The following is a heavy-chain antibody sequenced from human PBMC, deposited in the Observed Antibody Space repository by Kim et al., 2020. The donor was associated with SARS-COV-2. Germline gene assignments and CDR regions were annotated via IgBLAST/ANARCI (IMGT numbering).Heavy chain of an antibody. CDR2: IYYSGST. Sequence: SETLSLTCTVSGGSISSYYWSWIRQPPGKGLEWIGYIYYSGSTNYNPSLKSRVTISVDTSKNQFSLKLSSVTAADTAVYYCARVPRGYGYYYYYGMDVWGQGTTVTVSS. D-gene: IGHD5-18*01. V-gene: IGHV4-59*01. CDR3: ARVPRGYGYYYYYGMDV. J-gene: IGHJ6*02. CDR1: GGSISSYY.